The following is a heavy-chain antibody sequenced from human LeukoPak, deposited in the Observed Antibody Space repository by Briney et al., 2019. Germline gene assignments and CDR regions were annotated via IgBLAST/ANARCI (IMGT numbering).Heavy chain of an antibody. J-gene: IGHJ6*03. Sequence: GGSLRLSCAASGFTFSSYEMNWVRQAPGKGLEWVSYISSSGSTIYYADSVKGRFTISRDNAKNSLYLQMNSLRAEDTAVYYCAKGLRPGDYYYYMDVWGKGTTVTISS. CDR2: ISSSGSTI. D-gene: IGHD4-17*01. CDR3: AKGLRPGDYYYYMDV. V-gene: IGHV3-48*03. CDR1: GFTFSSYE.